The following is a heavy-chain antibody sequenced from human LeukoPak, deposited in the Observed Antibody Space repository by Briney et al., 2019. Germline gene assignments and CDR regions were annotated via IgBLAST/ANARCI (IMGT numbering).Heavy chain of an antibody. CDR1: GGSISSYY. Sequence: SETLSLTCTVSGGSISSYYWSWIRQPPGKGLEWIGYIYYSGSTNYNPSLKSRVTISVDTSKNQFSLKLSPVTAADTAVYYCARADSSGYYVLDYWGQGTPVTVSS. CDR2: IYYSGST. CDR3: ARADSSGYYVLDY. V-gene: IGHV4-59*01. D-gene: IGHD3-22*01. J-gene: IGHJ4*02.